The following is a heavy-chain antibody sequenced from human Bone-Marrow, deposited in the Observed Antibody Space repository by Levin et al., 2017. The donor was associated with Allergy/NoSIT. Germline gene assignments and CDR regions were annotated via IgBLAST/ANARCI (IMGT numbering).Heavy chain of an antibody. D-gene: IGHD3-16*01. CDR3: GRGGPYVNLSYFDS. V-gene: IGHV4-39*01. Sequence: PSETLSLTCTVSDEYFSSSPYYWGWIRQPPGKRLEWIGSVYYSGSTYYSPSLKSRVTMSIDTSKTQFSLKLRSVTASDTAMYYCGRGGPYVNLSYFDSWGQGTLVTVSS. CDR1: DEYFSSSPYY. CDR2: VYYSGST. J-gene: IGHJ4*02.